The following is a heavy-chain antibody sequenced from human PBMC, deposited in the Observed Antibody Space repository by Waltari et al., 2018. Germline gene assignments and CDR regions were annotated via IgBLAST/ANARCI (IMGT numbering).Heavy chain of an antibody. CDR3: VRRHWEAGYYRDQ. Sequence: QVQLQESGPGLVNPSETLSLTCAVSGIPVNSGSFWGLIRQAPGGGLGWMGSLYPSGDTYYNPALESRVTISRDTSKNQFSLKVRSVTAADTALYYCVRRHWEAGYYRDQWGPGTLVTVSS. CDR1: GIPVNSGSF. V-gene: IGHV4-38-2*01. CDR2: LYPSGDT. D-gene: IGHD3-9*01. J-gene: IGHJ4*02.